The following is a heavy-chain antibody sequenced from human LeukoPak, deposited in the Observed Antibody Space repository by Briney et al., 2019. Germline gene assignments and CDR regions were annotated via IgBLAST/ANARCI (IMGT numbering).Heavy chain of an antibody. CDR1: GASISSYY. V-gene: IGHV4-59*01. CDR3: ARDSGWFDP. J-gene: IGHJ5*02. Sequence: SETLSLTCTVSGASISSYYWTWIRQPPGKGLEWIGYIYYSGSTTYNPSLKSRVTISVDTSKNQFSLKLSSVTAADTAIYYCARDSGWFDPWGQGTLVTVSS. CDR2: IYYSGST. D-gene: IGHD6-25*01.